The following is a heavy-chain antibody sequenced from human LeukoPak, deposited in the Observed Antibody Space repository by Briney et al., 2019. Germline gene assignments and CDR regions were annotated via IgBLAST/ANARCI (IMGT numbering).Heavy chain of an antibody. CDR1: GGSFSGYY. CDR2: INHSGST. J-gene: IGHJ4*02. Sequence: SETLSLTCAVYGGSFSGYYWSWIRQPPGKGLEWIGEINHSGSTNYNPSLKSRVTISVDTSKNQFSLKLSSVTAADTAVYYCARHINSSSPSSHFDYWGQGTLVTVSS. CDR3: ARHINSSSPSSHFDY. D-gene: IGHD6-13*01. V-gene: IGHV4-34*01.